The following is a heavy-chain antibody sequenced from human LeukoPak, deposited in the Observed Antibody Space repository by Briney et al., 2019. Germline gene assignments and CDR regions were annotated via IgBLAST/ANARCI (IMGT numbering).Heavy chain of an antibody. CDR3: VSFYETY. D-gene: IGHD2-2*01. V-gene: IGHV3-74*01. Sequence: PGGSLRLSCAASGFSFSNYAMSWVRQAPGKGLVWVSHINSDGSWTSYADSVKGRFTISKDNAKNTVYLQMNNLRAEDTAVYYCVSFYETYWGRGTLVTASS. CDR2: INSDGSWT. J-gene: IGHJ4*02. CDR1: GFSFSNYA.